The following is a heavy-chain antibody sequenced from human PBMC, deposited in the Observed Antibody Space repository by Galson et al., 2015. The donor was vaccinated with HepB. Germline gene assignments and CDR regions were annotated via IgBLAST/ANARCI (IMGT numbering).Heavy chain of an antibody. CDR2: IPYDGTNK. V-gene: IGHV3-30*03. J-gene: IGHJ4*02. CDR3: ATWVRPLDTALDY. CDR1: EFTFSSYG. Sequence: SLRLSCAASEFTFSSYGMHWVRQAPGKGLEWVAAIPYDGTNKYYTDSVKGRFTISRDSSRDTVYLQLNSLRPEETAIYYCATWVRPLDTALDYWGQGTLVTVSS. D-gene: IGHD5-18*01.